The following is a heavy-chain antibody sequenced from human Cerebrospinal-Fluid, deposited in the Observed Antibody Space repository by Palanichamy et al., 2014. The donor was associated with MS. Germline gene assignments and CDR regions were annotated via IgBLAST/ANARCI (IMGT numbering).Heavy chain of an antibody. Sequence: QVHLVQSGAEVKKPGASVKVSCKASGNTFTITWVRQAPGQGLEWMGWISAYNGHTNYAQKLQGRVTMTTDTSRTTAYMELRSLRFDDTAVHYCARDSRGFADIWGQGTLVTVFS. CDR3: ARDSRGFADI. CDR1: GNTFT. V-gene: IGHV1-18*01. CDR2: ISAYNGHT. J-gene: IGHJ4*02.